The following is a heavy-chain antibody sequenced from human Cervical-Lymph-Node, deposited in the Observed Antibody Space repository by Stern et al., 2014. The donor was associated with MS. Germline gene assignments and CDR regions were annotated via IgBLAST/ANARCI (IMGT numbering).Heavy chain of an antibody. J-gene: IGHJ4*02. CDR1: GFSLSATGMG. CDR2: LYWDADK. CDR3: AHSTGSCFDH. Sequence: VTLKESGPTLVKPTQTLTLTCTFSGFSLSATGMGVGWIRQPPGKALEWLALLYWDADKLSSPSLQKKLSITTDTSKNQVVFTMTNMDPVDTATYYCAHSTGSCFDHWGQGTLVTVSS. V-gene: IGHV2-5*02. D-gene: IGHD1-26*01.